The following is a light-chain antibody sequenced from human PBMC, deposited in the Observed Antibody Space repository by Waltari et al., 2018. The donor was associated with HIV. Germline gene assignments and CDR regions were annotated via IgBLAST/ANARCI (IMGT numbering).Light chain of an antibody. CDR1: RSVLYSSNNKTY. J-gene: IGKJ5*01. V-gene: IGKV4-1*01. CDR2: WAS. CDR3: QQYYSTPIT. Sequence: DIVITQSPDSLAVFLGERATINCKSSRSVLYSSNNKTYLAWYQQKPGQPPKLLIYWASTRESGVPDRFSGSGSGTDFTLTISSLQAEDVAVYYCQQYYSTPITFGQGTRLEIK.